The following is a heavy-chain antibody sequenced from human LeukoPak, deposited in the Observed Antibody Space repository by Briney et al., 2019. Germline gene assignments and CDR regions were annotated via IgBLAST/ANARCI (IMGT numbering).Heavy chain of an antibody. CDR1: GDSVSSNSAA. CDR3: AREPGIAVAGTREFDY. D-gene: IGHD6-19*01. CDR2: TYYRSKWYN. Sequence: SQTLSLTCAISGDSVSSNSAAWNWIRQSPSRGLEWLGRTYYRSKWYNGYAVSVESRITINPDTSKNQFSLQLNSVTPEDTAVYYCAREPGIAVAGTREFDYWGQGTLVTVSS. V-gene: IGHV6-1*01. J-gene: IGHJ4*02.